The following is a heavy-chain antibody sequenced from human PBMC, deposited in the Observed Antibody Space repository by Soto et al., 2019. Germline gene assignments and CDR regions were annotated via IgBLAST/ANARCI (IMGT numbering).Heavy chain of an antibody. CDR3: ARWDSHFDP. Sequence: QVQLQESGPGLVEPSGTLSLTCAVSSGSISTIYWWSWVRQPPGKGLEWIGQVHDGGSTNYNPSLKRRVTLSVGKSNNQFSLRLGSVTAADTAVYYCARWDSHFDPWGQGILVTVSS. CDR2: VHDGGST. CDR1: SGSISTIYW. J-gene: IGHJ5*02. V-gene: IGHV4-4*02. D-gene: IGHD1-26*01.